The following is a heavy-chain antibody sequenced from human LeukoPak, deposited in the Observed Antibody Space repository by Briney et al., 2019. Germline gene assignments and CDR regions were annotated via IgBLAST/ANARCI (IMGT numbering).Heavy chain of an antibody. CDR3: ARETSFRYYDIWSGWDY. CDR2: TFYRSKWYN. Sequence: SQTLSLTCAISGDSVSSNSAAWHWIRQSPSRGLEWLGRTFYRSKWYNDYAVSVKSRITINPDTSKNQVSPQLNSVTPEDTAVYYCARETSFRYYDIWSGWDYWGQGTLVTVSS. J-gene: IGHJ4*02. V-gene: IGHV6-1*01. D-gene: IGHD3-3*01. CDR1: GDSVSSNSAA.